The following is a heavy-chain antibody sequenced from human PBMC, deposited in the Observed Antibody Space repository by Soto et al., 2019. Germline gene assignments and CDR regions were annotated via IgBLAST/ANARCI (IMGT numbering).Heavy chain of an antibody. D-gene: IGHD2-2*01. J-gene: IGHJ4*02. CDR1: GGTFSSYA. Sequence: GASVKVSCKASGGTFSSYAISWVRQAPGQGLEWMGGIIPIFGTANYAQKFQGRVTITADESTSTAYMELSSLRSEDTAVYYFASRLGADIVVVPAAENYTDYWGQGTLVTVSS. CDR3: ASRLGADIVVVPAAENYTDY. CDR2: IIPIFGTA. V-gene: IGHV1-69*13.